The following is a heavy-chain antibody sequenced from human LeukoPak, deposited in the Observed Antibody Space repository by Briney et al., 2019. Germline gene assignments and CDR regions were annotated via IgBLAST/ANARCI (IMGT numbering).Heavy chain of an antibody. D-gene: IGHD2-2*01. CDR1: GFSFSGYW. Sequence: GGSLRLSCAASGFSFSGYWMSWVRQAPGKGLEWVASIRYDGIDTYYVDSVRGRLTISRDDAKNSLYLQMNPLRAEDTAVYYCVKLAYRFEDWGQGVLVTVSS. CDR2: IRYDGIDT. CDR3: VKLAYRFED. V-gene: IGHV3-7*02. J-gene: IGHJ4*02.